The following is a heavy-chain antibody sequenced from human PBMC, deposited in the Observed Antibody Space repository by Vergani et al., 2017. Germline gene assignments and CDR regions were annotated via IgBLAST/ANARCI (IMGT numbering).Heavy chain of an antibody. CDR2: IRSKANSYAT. CDR1: GFTFSGSS. V-gene: IGHV3-73*01. D-gene: IGHD5-12*01. CDR3: ARLGYSGYDFFDSRYYYYMDV. Sequence: EVQLVESGGGLVQPGGSLKLSCAASGFTFSGSSMHWVRQASGKGLEWVGRIRSKANSYATAYAASVKGRFTISRDDSKNTAYLQMNSLKTEDTAVYYCARLGYSGYDFFDSRYYYYMDVWGKGTTVTVSS. J-gene: IGHJ6*03.